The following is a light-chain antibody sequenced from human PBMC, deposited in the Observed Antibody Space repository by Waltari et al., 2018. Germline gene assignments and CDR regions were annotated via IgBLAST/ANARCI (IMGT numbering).Light chain of an antibody. CDR3: QQYGSSPPSLT. CDR2: GAS. Sequence: EIVLTQPPGTLSLSPGERATLSGRASQSVSSSYLAWYQQKPGQAPRLLIYGASSRATGIPDRFSGSGSGTDFTLTISRLEPEDFAVYYCQQYGSSPPSLTFGGGTKVEIK. CDR1: QSVSSSY. J-gene: IGKJ4*01. V-gene: IGKV3-20*01.